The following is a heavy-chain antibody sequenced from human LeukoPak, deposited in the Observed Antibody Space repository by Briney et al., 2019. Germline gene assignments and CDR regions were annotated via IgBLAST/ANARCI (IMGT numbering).Heavy chain of an antibody. V-gene: IGHV1-18*01. J-gene: IGHJ6*03. Sequence: ASMKVSCKASGYTFTSYGISWVRQAPGQGLEWMGWISAYNGNTNYAQKLQGRVTMTTDTSTSTAYMELRSLRSDDTAVYYCARVSENCGGDCYSKGPVDYYYMDVWGKGTTVTVSS. CDR2: ISAYNGNT. CDR3: ARVSENCGGDCYSKGPVDYYYMDV. CDR1: GYTFTSYG. D-gene: IGHD2-21*01.